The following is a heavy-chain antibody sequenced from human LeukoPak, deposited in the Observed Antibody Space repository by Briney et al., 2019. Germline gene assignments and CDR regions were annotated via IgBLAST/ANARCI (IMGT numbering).Heavy chain of an antibody. CDR2: IIPIFGTA. Sequence: ASVKVSCKASGGTFSSYAISWVRQAPGPGLEWMGGIIPIFGTANYAQKFQGRVTITTDESTSTAYMELSSLRSEDTAVYYCARAATSRYYDSSGYYYFDYWGQGTLVTVSS. J-gene: IGHJ4*02. CDR3: ARAATSRYYDSSGYYYFDY. CDR1: GGTFSSYA. D-gene: IGHD3-22*01. V-gene: IGHV1-69*05.